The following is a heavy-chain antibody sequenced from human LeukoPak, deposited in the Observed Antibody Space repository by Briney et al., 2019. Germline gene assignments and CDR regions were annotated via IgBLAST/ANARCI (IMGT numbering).Heavy chain of an antibody. D-gene: IGHD6-19*01. CDR2: IYYSGST. V-gene: IGHV4-59*08. CDR1: GGSISGYY. Sequence: PSETLSLTCTVSGGSISGYYWSWIRQPPGKGPEWIGYIYYSGSTNYNPSLKCRVTISVDTSKNQFSLKMNSVTAAETAVYYCARLASSGWSHCDYWGQGTLVTVSS. J-gene: IGHJ4*02. CDR3: ARLASSGWSHCDY.